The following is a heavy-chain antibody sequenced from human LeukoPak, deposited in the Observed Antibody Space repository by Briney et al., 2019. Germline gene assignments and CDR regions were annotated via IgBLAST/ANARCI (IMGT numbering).Heavy chain of an antibody. Sequence: GGSLRLSCAASGFTFSSYAMSWVRQAPGKGLEWVSAISGSGGSTYYADSVKGRFTISRDNSKKSLDLQMNSLRAEDTALYYCAKDISSYSSGWSGNFDYWGQGTLVTVSS. CDR3: AKDISSYSSGWSGNFDY. CDR1: GFTFSSYA. CDR2: ISGSGGST. V-gene: IGHV3-23*01. D-gene: IGHD6-19*01. J-gene: IGHJ4*02.